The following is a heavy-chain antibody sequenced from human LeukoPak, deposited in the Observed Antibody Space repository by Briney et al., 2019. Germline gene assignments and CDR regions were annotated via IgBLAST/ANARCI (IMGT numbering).Heavy chain of an antibody. Sequence: ASVKVSCKASGYTFTSYGISWVRQAPGQGLEWMGIINPSGGSTSYAQKFQGRVTMTRDTSTSTVYMELSSLRSEDTAVYYCARDKGGSGWYGDAFDIWGQGTMVTVSS. J-gene: IGHJ3*02. CDR3: ARDKGGSGWYGDAFDI. D-gene: IGHD6-19*01. V-gene: IGHV1-46*01. CDR1: GYTFTSYG. CDR2: INPSGGST.